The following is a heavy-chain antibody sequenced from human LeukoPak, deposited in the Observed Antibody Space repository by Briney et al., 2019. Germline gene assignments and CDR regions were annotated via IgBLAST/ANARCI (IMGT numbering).Heavy chain of an antibody. CDR3: ARLSLYYDFWSGYYPF. J-gene: IGHJ4*02. D-gene: IGHD3-3*01. CDR1: GGSISSSSYY. Sequence: SEALSLTCTVSGGSISSSSYYWGWSRQPPGKGLEWIGSIYYSGSTYYNPSLKSRVTISVDTSKNQFSLKLSSVTAADTAVYYCARLSLYYDFWSGYYPFWGQGTLVTVSS. CDR2: IYYSGST. V-gene: IGHV4-39*01.